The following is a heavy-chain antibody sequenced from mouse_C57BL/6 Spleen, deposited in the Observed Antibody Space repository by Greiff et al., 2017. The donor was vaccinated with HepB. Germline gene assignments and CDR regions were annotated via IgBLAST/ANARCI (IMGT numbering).Heavy chain of an antibody. CDR3: ARSDDGTGFAY. CDR2: INPSSGYT. CDR1: GYTFTSYT. J-gene: IGHJ3*01. D-gene: IGHD2-3*01. V-gene: IGHV1-4*01. Sequence: QVQLKESGAELARPGASVKMSCKASGYTFTSYTMHWVKQRPGQGLEWIGYINPSSGYTKYNQKFKDKATLTADKSSSTAYMQLSSLTSEDSAVYYCARSDDGTGFAYWGQGTLVTVSA.